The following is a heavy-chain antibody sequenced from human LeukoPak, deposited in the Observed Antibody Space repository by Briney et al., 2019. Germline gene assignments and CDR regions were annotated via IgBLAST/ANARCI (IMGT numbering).Heavy chain of an antibody. CDR1: GGSISSSSYY. J-gene: IGHJ5*02. CDR3: ARSSFRGPTGVVDP. Sequence: PSETLSLTCTVSGGSISSSSYYWGWIRQPPGKGLEWIGSIYYSGSTYYNPSLKSRVTISVDTFKNQFSLKLSSLTPADTAVYYSARSSFRGPTGVVDPWGQGTLVTVSS. V-gene: IGHV4-39*01. CDR2: IYYSGST. D-gene: IGHD3-10*01.